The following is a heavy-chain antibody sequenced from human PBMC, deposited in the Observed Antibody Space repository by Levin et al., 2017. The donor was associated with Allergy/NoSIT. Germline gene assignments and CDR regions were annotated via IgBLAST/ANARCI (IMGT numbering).Heavy chain of an antibody. V-gene: IGHV4-59*01. CDR3: ARLGTAGRSNFVDY. Sequence: GSLRLSCVVSGGSITTYHWSWVRQSPGKGLEYLGYLYHTGSSNYNPSLSSRLSISMDTSKTQFSMRLTSVTAADPAVYLCARLGTAGRSNFVDYWGQGSLVTVSS. CDR2: LYHTGSS. D-gene: IGHD6-13*01. J-gene: IGHJ4*02. CDR1: GGSITTYH.